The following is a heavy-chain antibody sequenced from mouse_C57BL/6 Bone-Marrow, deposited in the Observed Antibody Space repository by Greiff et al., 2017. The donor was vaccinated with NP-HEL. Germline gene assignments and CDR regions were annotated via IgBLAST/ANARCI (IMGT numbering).Heavy chain of an antibody. CDR3: ARDRGVFYDG. D-gene: IGHD2-3*01. CDR2: INYDGSST. CDR1: GFTFSDYY. Sequence: EVKVVESEGGLVQPGSSMKLSCTASGFTFSDYYMAWVRQVPEKGLEWVANINYDGSSTYYLDSLKSRFIISRDNAKNILYLQMSSLKSEDTATYYCARDRGVFYDGWGQGTSVTVSS. J-gene: IGHJ4*01. V-gene: IGHV5-16*01.